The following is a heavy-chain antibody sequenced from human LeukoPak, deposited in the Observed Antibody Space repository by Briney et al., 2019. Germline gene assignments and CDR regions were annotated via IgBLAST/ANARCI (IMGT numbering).Heavy chain of an antibody. J-gene: IGHJ5*02. CDR2: FYYGGST. CDR3: TRRRAGRHYNWFDP. V-gene: IGHV4-39*01. CDR1: GGSISSSNDC. D-gene: IGHD1-1*01. Sequence: SETLSLTCTVSGGSISSSNDCWDWIRQPPGRGLEWIASFYYGGSTYYNPSLKSRVTISADTSKNQVSLKLRSVTAADTALYYCTRRRAGRHYNWFDPWGQGTLVTVSS.